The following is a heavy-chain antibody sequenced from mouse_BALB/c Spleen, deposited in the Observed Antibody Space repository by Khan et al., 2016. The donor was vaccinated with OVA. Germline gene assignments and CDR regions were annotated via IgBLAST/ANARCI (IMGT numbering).Heavy chain of an antibody. V-gene: IGHV5-6*01. CDR1: GFIFSSYD. CDR2: ISSGGTYT. Sequence: EVELVESGGDLVNPGGSLKLSCAASGFIFSSYDMSWVRQTPDKRLEWVATISSGGTYTYYPDSVKGRFTISSDTAKHTLSLQMSSLKSEDTDMYYCTRFITTTTGDDYAMDYWGQGTSVTVSS. CDR3: TRFITTTTGDDYAMDY. D-gene: IGHD1-2*01. J-gene: IGHJ4*01.